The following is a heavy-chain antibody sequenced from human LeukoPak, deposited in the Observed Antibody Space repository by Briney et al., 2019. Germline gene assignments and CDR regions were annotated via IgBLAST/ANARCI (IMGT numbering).Heavy chain of an antibody. J-gene: IGHJ3*01. CDR2: INPNGGGT. Sequence: ASVKVSCKASGYTFTGYYMHWVRQAPGQGLEWMGWINPNGGGTNYAQKFQGRVTMTRDTSISTAYMELSRLRSDDTAVYYCATPSSYYDSSVYYQNWGQGKMVTVSS. CDR3: ATPSSYYDSSVYYQN. CDR1: GYTFTGYY. D-gene: IGHD3-22*01. V-gene: IGHV1-2*02.